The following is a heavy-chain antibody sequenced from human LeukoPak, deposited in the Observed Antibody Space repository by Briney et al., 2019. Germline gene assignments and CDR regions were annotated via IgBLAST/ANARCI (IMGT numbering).Heavy chain of an antibody. J-gene: IGHJ4*02. V-gene: IGHV4-4*07. CDR1: GGSISSYY. CDR3: ARAGEGYSNYVHPLFDY. D-gene: IGHD4-11*01. CDR2: IYTSGST. Sequence: MSSETLSLTCTVSGGSISSYYWSWIRQPAGKGLEWIGRIYTSGSTNYNPSLKSRVTISVDTSKNQFSLKLSSVTAADTAVYYCARAGEGYSNYVHPLFDYWGQGTLVTVSS.